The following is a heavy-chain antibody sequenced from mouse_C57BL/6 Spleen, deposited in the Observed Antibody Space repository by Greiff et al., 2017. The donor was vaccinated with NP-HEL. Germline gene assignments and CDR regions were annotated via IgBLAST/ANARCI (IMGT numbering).Heavy chain of an antibody. V-gene: IGHV14-1*01. J-gene: IGHJ2*01. CDR2: IDPEAGDT. CDR3: TTNYYGSAPTEYYCDY. CDR1: GFNIKDYY. D-gene: IGHD1-1*01. Sequence: EVQLQQSGAELVRPGASVKLSCTASGFNIKDYYMHWVKQRPEQGLEWIGRIDPEAGDTEYAPKFQGKATMTAEASSNPAYLQLRSLTSADTAVYYCTTNYYGSAPTEYYCDYWGQGTTLTVSS.